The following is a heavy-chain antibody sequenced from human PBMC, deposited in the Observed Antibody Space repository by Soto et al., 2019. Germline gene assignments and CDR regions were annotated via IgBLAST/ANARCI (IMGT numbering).Heavy chain of an antibody. Sequence: QVQLVGSGGGLVKPGGSLRLSCTASGFTFSDYYMNWIRQAPGKGLEWVSYISSSGSTIYYADSVKGRFTISRDNAKNSVYLQINSLRAEDTAVCYCARDRVYCSGGSCYPYYFDYWGQGTLVTVSS. V-gene: IGHV3-11*01. CDR2: ISSSGSTI. J-gene: IGHJ4*02. D-gene: IGHD2-15*01. CDR3: ARDRVYCSGGSCYPYYFDY. CDR1: GFTFSDYY.